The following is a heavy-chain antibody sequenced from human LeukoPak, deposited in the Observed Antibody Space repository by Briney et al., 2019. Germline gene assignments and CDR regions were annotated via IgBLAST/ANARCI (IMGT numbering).Heavy chain of an antibody. D-gene: IGHD2-2*01. CDR1: GGSISSGGYY. Sequence: SETLSLTCTVSGGSISSGGYYWSWIRQHPGKGLEWIGYIYYSGSTYYNPSLKSRVTISVDTSKNQFSLKLSSVTAADTAVYYCGRHIVVVPAAQKGHAFDIWGQGTMVTVSS. CDR3: GRHIVVVPAAQKGHAFDI. J-gene: IGHJ3*02. CDR2: IYYSGST. V-gene: IGHV4-31*03.